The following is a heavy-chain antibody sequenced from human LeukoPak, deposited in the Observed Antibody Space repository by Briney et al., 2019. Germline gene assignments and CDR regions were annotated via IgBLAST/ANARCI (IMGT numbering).Heavy chain of an antibody. CDR3: ARGPSQYYDSSGRTYYCYYYGMDV. D-gene: IGHD3-22*01. CDR1: GFTFSSYA. J-gene: IGHJ6*02. CDR2: ISSNGGST. Sequence: GGSLRLSCAASGFTFSSYAMHWVRQAPGKGLEYVSAISSNGGSTYYANSVKGRFTISRDNSKNTLYLQMGSLRAEDMAVYYCARGPSQYYDSSGRTYYCYYYGMDVWGQGTTVTVSS. V-gene: IGHV3-64*01.